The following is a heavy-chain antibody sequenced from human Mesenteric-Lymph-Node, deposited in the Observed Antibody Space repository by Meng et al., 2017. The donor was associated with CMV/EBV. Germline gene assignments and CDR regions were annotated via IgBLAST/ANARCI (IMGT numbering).Heavy chain of an antibody. CDR3: ARDDGGNSVLDN. Sequence: QVQRVEAGGGLVKPGGSLRLACAVSGFTFSDYYMSRIRQAPGKGLEWVSYISSSGSTIDYADSVVGRFTISRNNAKNSVSLQMNSLRVEDTAVYYCARDDGGNSVLDNWGQGTLVTVSS. V-gene: IGHV3-11*01. CDR2: ISSSGSTI. D-gene: IGHD4-23*01. CDR1: GFTFSDYY. J-gene: IGHJ4*02.